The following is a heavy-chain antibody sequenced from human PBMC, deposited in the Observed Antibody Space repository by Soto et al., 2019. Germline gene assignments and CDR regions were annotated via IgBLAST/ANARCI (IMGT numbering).Heavy chain of an antibody. Sequence: GESLKISCKGSGYSFTSYWMGWVRQMPGKGLEWMGIIYPGDSDTRYSPSFQGQVTISADKSISTAYLQWSSLKASDTAMYYCARSYYYYDSSGYPWYYYYGMDVWGQGTTVTVSS. CDR3: ARSYYYYDSSGYPWYYYYGMDV. V-gene: IGHV5-51*01. J-gene: IGHJ6*02. CDR1: GYSFTSYW. D-gene: IGHD3-22*01. CDR2: IYPGDSDT.